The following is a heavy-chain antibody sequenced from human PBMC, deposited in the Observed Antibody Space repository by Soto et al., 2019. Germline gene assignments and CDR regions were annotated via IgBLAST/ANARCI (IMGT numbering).Heavy chain of an antibody. CDR1: GFTFSSYS. CDR2: ISSSSSYI. V-gene: IGHV3-21*01. Sequence: GGSLRLSCAASGFTFSSYSMNWVRQAPGKGLEWVSSISSSSSYIYYADSVKGRFTISRDNAKNSLYLQMNSLRAEDTAVYYCGLEGDSSGWWDAFDIWGQGTMVTVSS. J-gene: IGHJ3*02. CDR3: GLEGDSSGWWDAFDI. D-gene: IGHD6-19*01.